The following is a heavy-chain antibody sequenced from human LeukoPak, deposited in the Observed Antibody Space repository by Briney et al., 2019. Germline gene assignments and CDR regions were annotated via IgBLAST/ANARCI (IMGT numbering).Heavy chain of an antibody. V-gene: IGHV3-21*01. D-gene: IGHD3-10*01. J-gene: IGHJ3*02. CDR3: ARVHKDYYGSGSFDI. CDR1: GFTSSNYN. Sequence: PGGSLRLSCAASGFTSSNYNINWVRQAPGKGLEWVSSISSSGSYIYYADSVKGRFTISRDNAKNSLYLQMNSLRAEDTAVYYCARVHKDYYGSGSFDIWGQGTMVTVSS. CDR2: ISSSGSYI.